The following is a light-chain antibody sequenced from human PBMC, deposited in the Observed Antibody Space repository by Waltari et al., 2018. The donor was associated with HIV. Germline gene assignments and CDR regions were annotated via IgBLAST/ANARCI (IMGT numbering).Light chain of an antibody. CDR1: RSNIGKNF. CDR3: ATWDSSLSAVV. V-gene: IGLV1-51*02. CDR2: ENY. Sequence: QSVLTQPPSVSAAPGQKVTIPCSGRRSNIGKNFVSWYQQLPGTAPKLLIDENYRRPSGIPDRFSGSKSGTSATLGITGLQTGDEADYYCATWDSSLSAVVFGGGTKLSVL. J-gene: IGLJ3*02.